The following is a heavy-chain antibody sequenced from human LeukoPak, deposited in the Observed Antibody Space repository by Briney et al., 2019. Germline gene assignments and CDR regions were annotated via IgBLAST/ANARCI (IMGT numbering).Heavy chain of an antibody. CDR2: IYPNGAT. CDR1: GDSTSAYY. J-gene: IGHJ4*02. Sequence: SETLSLTCTVSGDSTSAYYWSWIRHPAGEGLEWIGRIYPNGATNYNPSLKSRVTMSIDTSKNQFSLKLSSVTAADTAVYYCARDLQDLGQGTLVTVSS. CDR3: ARDLQD. V-gene: IGHV4-4*07.